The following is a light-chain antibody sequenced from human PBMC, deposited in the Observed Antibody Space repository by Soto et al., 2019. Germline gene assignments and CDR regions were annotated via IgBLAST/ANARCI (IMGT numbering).Light chain of an antibody. CDR2: EGT. V-gene: IGLV2-23*01. CDR3: CSYAGYNTYV. CDR1: SSDVGTYNL. J-gene: IGLJ1*01. Sequence: QSALTQPASVSGSPGQSITISCTGTSSDVGTYNLVSWYQHHPGKAPKLILYEGTKRPSGVSNRFSGSTSGNTASLTISGLQADDQTDYYFCSYAGYNTYVFGTGTKLNVL.